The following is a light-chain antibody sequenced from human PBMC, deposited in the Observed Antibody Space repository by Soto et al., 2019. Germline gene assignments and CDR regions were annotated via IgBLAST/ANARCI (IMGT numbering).Light chain of an antibody. Sequence: QSALTQPASVSGSPGQSITISCTGSSRDVGAYNYVSWYQQYPGKAPKLMIYDVSNRPSGVSNRFSASKSGNTASLTISGLQAEYEADYYCSSYTNSRTLVFGGGTQLTVL. J-gene: IGLJ2*01. V-gene: IGLV2-14*01. CDR3: SSYTNSRTLV. CDR1: SRDVGAYNY. CDR2: DVS.